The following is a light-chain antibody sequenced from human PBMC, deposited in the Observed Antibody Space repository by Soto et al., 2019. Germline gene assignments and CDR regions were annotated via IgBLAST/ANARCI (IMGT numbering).Light chain of an antibody. V-gene: IGKV3-20*01. CDR2: DTS. J-gene: IGKJ1*01. CDR3: QQYQNSPRT. CDR1: QSVGGNS. Sequence: TQSPGTLSLSPGERATVSCRASQSVGGNSLAWYQQRPGQAPRLLIYDTSKRATGIPDRFSGSGSGTDFTLTISRLEPADFAVYYCQQYQNSPRTFGQGTKVEIK.